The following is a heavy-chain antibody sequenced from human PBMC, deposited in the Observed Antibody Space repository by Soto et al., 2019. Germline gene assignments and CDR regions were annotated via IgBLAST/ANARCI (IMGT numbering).Heavy chain of an antibody. Sequence: GGSLRLSCAASGFTFSSYSMNWVRQAPGKGLEWVSYISSSSSTIYYADSVKGRFTISRDNAKNLLYLQMNSLRDEDTAVYYCARNYDSTEEGIVGWGQGTLVTVSS. CDR2: ISSSSSTI. V-gene: IGHV3-48*02. CDR3: ARNYDSTEEGIVG. D-gene: IGHD3-22*01. J-gene: IGHJ4*02. CDR1: GFTFSSYS.